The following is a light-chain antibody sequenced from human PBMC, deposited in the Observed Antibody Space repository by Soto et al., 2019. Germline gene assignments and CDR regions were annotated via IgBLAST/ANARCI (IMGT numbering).Light chain of an antibody. V-gene: IGKV3-20*01. CDR1: QRVSSSY. Sequence: EIVLTQSPGTLSLSPGERATLSCRASQRVSSSYVAWYQQKPGQAPRLLIYDASSRATGIPDRFSGSGTGTDFTLTISRLEPEDFAVYYCQQYGSSPRTFGQGTKVEIK. J-gene: IGKJ1*01. CDR3: QQYGSSPRT. CDR2: DAS.